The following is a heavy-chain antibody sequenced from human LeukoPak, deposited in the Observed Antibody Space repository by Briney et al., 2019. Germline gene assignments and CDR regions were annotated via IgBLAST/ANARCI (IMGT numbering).Heavy chain of an antibody. CDR2: IDNIGYT. D-gene: IGHD5-18*01. CDR3: ARADCGYNYGPCSYYMDV. Sequence: SETLSLTCTVSGGSISSYYWSWIRQAPGKGLEWIGYIDNIGYTNYSPSLKSRVTMSVDTSKNQLSLNLRSVTTADTAVYYCARADCGYNYGPCSYYMDVWDKGTTVTISS. CDR1: GGSISSYY. J-gene: IGHJ6*03. V-gene: IGHV4-59*01.